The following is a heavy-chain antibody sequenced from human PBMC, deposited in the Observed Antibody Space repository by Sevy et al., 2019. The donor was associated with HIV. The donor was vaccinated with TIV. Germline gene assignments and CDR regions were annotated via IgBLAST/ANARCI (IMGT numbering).Heavy chain of an antibody. V-gene: IGHV3-30*03. CDR1: GFTFSSYG. CDR2: ISYDGSNK. D-gene: IGHD2-21*02. J-gene: IGHJ4*02. CDR3: ARGGGYCGGDCYSIDY. Sequence: GGSLRLSCAASGFTFSSYGMHWVRQAPGKGLEWVAVISYDGSNKYYADSVKGRFTISRDNSKDTLFLQMNSLTPEDTDVYYCARGGGYCGGDCYSIDYWGQGALVTVSS.